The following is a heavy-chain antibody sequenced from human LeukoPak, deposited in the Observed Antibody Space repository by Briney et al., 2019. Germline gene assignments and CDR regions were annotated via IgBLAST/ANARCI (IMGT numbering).Heavy chain of an antibody. V-gene: IGHV4-39*07. CDR3: ARRYGSGSYLGNRVYYYYYYMDV. Sequence: SETLSLTCDVSGGSMRSSSYYWGWIRQPPGKGLEWIGSIYYVGTTFYNPSLTSRVTISADTSKNQFSLKLSSVTAADTAVYYCARRYGSGSYLGNRVYYYYYYMDVWGKGTTVTISS. D-gene: IGHD3-10*01. J-gene: IGHJ6*03. CDR1: GGSMRSSSYY. CDR2: IYYVGTT.